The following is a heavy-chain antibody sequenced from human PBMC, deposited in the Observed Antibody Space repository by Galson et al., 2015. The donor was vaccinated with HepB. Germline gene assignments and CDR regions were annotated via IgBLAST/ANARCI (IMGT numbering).Heavy chain of an antibody. CDR1: GGTFSSYT. CDR2: IIPILGIA. V-gene: IGHV1-69*02. J-gene: IGHJ6*02. Sequence: SVKVSCKASGGTFSSYTISWVRQAPGQGLEWMGRIIPILGIANYAQKFQGRVTITADKSTSTAYMELSSLRSEDTAVYYCARTSIAAAGNSYYYYYYYGMDVWGQGTTVTVSS. CDR3: ARTSIAAAGNSYYYYYYYGMDV. D-gene: IGHD6-13*01.